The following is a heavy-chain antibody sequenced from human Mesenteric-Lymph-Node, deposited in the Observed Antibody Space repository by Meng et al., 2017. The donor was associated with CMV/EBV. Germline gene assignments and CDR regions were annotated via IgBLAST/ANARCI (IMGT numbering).Heavy chain of an antibody. CDR1: GGSFSGYY. D-gene: IGHD1/OR15-1a*01. Sequence: SETLSLTCAVYGGSFSGYYWSWIRQPPGKGLEWIGETNHSGSTNYNPSLKSRVTISVDTSKNQFSLKLSSVTAADTAVYYCARRTSDYWGQGTLVTVSS. CDR2: TNHSGST. J-gene: IGHJ4*02. V-gene: IGHV4-34*01. CDR3: ARRTSDY.